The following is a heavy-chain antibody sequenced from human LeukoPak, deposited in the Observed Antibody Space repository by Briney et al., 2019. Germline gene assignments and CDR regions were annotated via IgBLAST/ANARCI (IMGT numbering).Heavy chain of an antibody. Sequence: GGSLRLSCAASGFTVSGEYMSWVRQAPGKGLEWVSVIYRGGDTHYVDSVKGRFTISRDNSKNTVNPQMNSLRAEDTAVYYCASIAVWGQGALVTVSS. D-gene: IGHD6-19*01. CDR2: IYRGGDT. CDR3: ASIAV. V-gene: IGHV3-66*02. CDR1: GFTVSGEY. J-gene: IGHJ4*02.